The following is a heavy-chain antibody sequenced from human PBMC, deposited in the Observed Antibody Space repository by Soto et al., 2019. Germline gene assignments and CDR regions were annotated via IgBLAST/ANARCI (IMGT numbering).Heavy chain of an antibody. V-gene: IGHV4-4*02. Sequence: QVRLQESGPGLVEPSGTLSLTCAVSGDSVSSSSCWSWVRQAPGTGLEWIGEIYHSGTFNYNPSLASRVSVSVDKARNQLSLNLKSVTAADTAVYYCVRSVPAATWQYSGMDVWGQGTTVTVSS. D-gene: IGHD2-2*01. CDR1: GDSVSSSSC. CDR2: IYHSGTF. J-gene: IGHJ6*02. CDR3: VRSVPAATWQYSGMDV.